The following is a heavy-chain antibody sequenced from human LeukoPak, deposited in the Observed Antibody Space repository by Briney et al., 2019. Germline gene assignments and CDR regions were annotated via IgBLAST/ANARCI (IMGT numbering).Heavy chain of an antibody. D-gene: IGHD6-19*01. V-gene: IGHV1-24*01. CDR1: GYTLTELS. CDR2: FDPEGGET. CDR3: AIVDRSAVAGTFDY. Sequence: ASVKVSCKVSGYTLTELSMHWVRQAPGKGLEWMGGFDPEGGETIYAQKFQGRVTMTEDTSTDTAYMELSSLRSEDTAVYYCAIVDRSAVAGTFDYWGQGTLVTVSS. J-gene: IGHJ4*02.